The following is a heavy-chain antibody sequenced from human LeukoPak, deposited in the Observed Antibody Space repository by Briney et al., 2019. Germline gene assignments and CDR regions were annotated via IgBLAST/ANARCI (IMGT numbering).Heavy chain of an antibody. CDR2: IYYSGST. D-gene: IGHD5-24*01. Sequence: PSETLSLTCTVSGGSISSYYWSWIRQPPGKGLEWIGYIYYSGSTNYNPSLKSRVTISVDTSKNQFSLKLSSVTAADTAVYYCARGRDVGDGYNGVDYWGQGTLVTVSS. CDR3: ARGRDVGDGYNGVDY. V-gene: IGHV4-59*01. CDR1: GGSISSYY. J-gene: IGHJ4*02.